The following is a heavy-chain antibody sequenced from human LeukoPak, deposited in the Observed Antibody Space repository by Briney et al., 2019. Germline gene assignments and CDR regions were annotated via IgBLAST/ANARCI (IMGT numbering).Heavy chain of an antibody. D-gene: IGHD1-1*01. CDR1: GYTFTSYD. CDR3: ARDPEDTSGLEGNYFDY. Sequence: GASVKVSCKASGYTFTSYDINWVRQATGQGLEWMGWMNPNSGNTGYAQKFQGRVTMTRSTSISTAYMELSSLRSEDTAVYYCARDPEDTSGLEGNYFDYWGQGTLVTVSS. V-gene: IGHV1-8*01. J-gene: IGHJ4*02. CDR2: MNPNSGNT.